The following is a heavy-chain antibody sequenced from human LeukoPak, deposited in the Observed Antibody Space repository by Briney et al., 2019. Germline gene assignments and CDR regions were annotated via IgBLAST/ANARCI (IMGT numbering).Heavy chain of an antibody. Sequence: ASVKASCKASGGTFSSYAISWVRQAPGQGLEWMGGIIPIFGTANYAQKFQGRVTITTDESTSTAYMALSSLRSEDTAVYYCARDCSSTSCHDAFDIWGQGTMVTVSS. CDR3: ARDCSSTSCHDAFDI. CDR2: IIPIFGTA. CDR1: GGTFSSYA. J-gene: IGHJ3*02. V-gene: IGHV1-69*05. D-gene: IGHD2-2*01.